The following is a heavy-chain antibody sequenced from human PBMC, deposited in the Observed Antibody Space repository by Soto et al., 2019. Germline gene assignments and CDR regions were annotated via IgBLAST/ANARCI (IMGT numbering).Heavy chain of an antibody. D-gene: IGHD4-4*01. CDR3: ANIDVTTTQNFDY. J-gene: IGHJ4*02. CDR1: GFTFSSYG. Sequence: GGSLRLSCAASGFTFSSYGMHWVGQAPGKGLEWVAVISYDGSNKYYADSVKGRFTISRDNSKNTLYLQMNSLRAEDTAVYYCANIDVTTTQNFDYWGQGTLATVSS. CDR2: ISYDGSNK. V-gene: IGHV3-30*18.